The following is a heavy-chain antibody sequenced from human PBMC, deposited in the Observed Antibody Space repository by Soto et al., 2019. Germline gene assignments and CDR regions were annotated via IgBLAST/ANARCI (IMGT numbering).Heavy chain of an antibody. Sequence: QVQLVESGGGVVQPGRSLRLSCAASGFTFSSYGMHWVRQAPGKGLEWVAVIWYDGSNKYYADSVKGRFTISRDNSKNTLYLQMNSLRAEDTAVYYCARTGSNYYDSSGYYPNDAFDIWGQGTMVTVSS. CDR2: IWYDGSNK. J-gene: IGHJ3*02. V-gene: IGHV3-33*01. CDR3: ARTGSNYYDSSGYYPNDAFDI. CDR1: GFTFSSYG. D-gene: IGHD3-22*01.